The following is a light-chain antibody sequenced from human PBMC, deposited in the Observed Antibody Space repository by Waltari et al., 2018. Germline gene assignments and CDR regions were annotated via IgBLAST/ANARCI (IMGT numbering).Light chain of an antibody. Sequence: DIQMTQSPSTLSASVGDRVTITCRASQSISTWLAWYQQKQGKDHKLLIYKASSLESGVPSMFSGSGSGTECTLTISSLQPDDFATYYCQQYNSYSTFGQGTNVEIK. CDR3: QQYNSYST. CDR1: QSISTW. J-gene: IGKJ1*01. V-gene: IGKV1-5*03. CDR2: KAS.